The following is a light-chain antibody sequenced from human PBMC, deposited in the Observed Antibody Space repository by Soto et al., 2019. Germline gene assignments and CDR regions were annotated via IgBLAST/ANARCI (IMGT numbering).Light chain of an antibody. CDR2: GAS. CDR3: QQYYNWPPYT. Sequence: EVVLTQSPATLSLSPGDRATLSCRASQSVSSNLAWYQQKPGQSPRLLIYGASTRATGVPPRFRGSRSGTEFTLTISAVQSEDVAVYYCQQYYNWPPYTVGQGTKLDFK. V-gene: IGKV3-15*01. CDR1: QSVSSN. J-gene: IGKJ2*01.